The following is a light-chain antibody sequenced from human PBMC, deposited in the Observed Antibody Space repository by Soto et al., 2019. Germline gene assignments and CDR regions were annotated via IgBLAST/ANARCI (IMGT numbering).Light chain of an antibody. V-gene: IGKV3-11*01. J-gene: IGKJ1*01. CDR2: QTP. CDR1: QYINTR. CDR3: HQRQSWPRT. Sequence: DSAFTQLPTIRSSFPGDRVTLSCMASQYINTRLAWYQHRPGQAPRPLIYQTPIRAAGIPARFSASGSGTDFTLTISDVQPEDFALYYCHQRQSWPRTFGQGTKVDIK.